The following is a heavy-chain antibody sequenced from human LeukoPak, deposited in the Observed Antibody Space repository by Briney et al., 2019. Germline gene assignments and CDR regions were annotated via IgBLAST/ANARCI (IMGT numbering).Heavy chain of an antibody. J-gene: IGHJ4*02. D-gene: IGHD2-2*01. CDR3: TRSACTSTSCPDF. V-gene: IGHV3-53*01. CDR1: GFRVGSHY. Sequence: GGSLRLSCEASGFRVGSHYMSWVRQAPGKGLEWVSVIYGGGGTDYADSVKGRFTVSSDKSKNTLYLQMNSLRVDDTAVYYCTRSACTSTSCPDFWGQGTLVTVSS. CDR2: IYGGGGT.